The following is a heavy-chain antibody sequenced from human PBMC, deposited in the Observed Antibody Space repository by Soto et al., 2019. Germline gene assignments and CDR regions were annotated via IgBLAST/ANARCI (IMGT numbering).Heavy chain of an antibody. CDR1: GASVSNYY. Sequence: QVQLQESGPGLVKPSDTLSLTCTVSGASVSNYYWSWIRQPPGKGLEWIGYIYYTGTTRYNPSLEGRVTISEDAPKTQISLRLGSVTASDTAVYYCARQRFGQLSHFDYWGQGALVTVSS. D-gene: IGHD3-10*01. J-gene: IGHJ4*02. V-gene: IGHV4-59*08. CDR2: IYYTGTT. CDR3: ARQRFGQLSHFDY.